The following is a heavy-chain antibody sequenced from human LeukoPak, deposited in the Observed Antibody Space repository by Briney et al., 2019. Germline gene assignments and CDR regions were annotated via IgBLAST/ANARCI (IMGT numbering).Heavy chain of an antibody. CDR2: IKQDGSEK. J-gene: IGHJ4*02. D-gene: IGHD3-22*01. Sequence: PGGSLRLSCAASGFTFSSYWMSWVRQAPGKGLEWVANIKQDGSEKYYVDSVKGRFTISRDNAKNSLYLQMNSLRAEDTAVYYCARDGYYYDSSGYYPHHPFDYWGQGTLVTVSS. V-gene: IGHV3-7*01. CDR1: GFTFSSYW. CDR3: ARDGYYYDSSGYYPHHPFDY.